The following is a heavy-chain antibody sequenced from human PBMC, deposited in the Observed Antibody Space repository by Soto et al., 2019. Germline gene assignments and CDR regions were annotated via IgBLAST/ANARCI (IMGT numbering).Heavy chain of an antibody. V-gene: IGHV1-18*04. J-gene: IGHJ6*02. CDR3: ARGGAAAGTYYYYGMDV. CDR1: GYTFTSYG. Sequence: ASVKVSCKXSGYTFTSYGISWVRQAPGQGLEWMGWISAYNGNTNYAQKLQGRVTMTTDTSTSTAYMELRSLRSDDTAVYYCARGGAAAGTYYYYGMDVWGQGTTVTVSS. D-gene: IGHD6-13*01. CDR2: ISAYNGNT.